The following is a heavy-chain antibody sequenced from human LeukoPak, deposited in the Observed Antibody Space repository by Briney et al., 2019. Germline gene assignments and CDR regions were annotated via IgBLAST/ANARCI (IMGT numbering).Heavy chain of an antibody. D-gene: IGHD2-2*01. J-gene: IGHJ4*02. CDR1: GFTFSSYW. CDR2: INSDGSTT. V-gene: IGHV3-74*01. Sequence: PGGSLRLSCAVSGFTFSSYWMHWVRQAPGKGLVWVSRINSDGSTTSYADSVKGRFTISRDNAKNTLYLQMNSLRAEDTAVYYCARVPAASEDYWGQGTLVTVPS. CDR3: ARVPAASEDY.